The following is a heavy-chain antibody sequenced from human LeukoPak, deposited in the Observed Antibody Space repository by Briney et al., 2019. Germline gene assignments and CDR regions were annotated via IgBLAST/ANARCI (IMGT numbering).Heavy chain of an antibody. CDR3: ARRLTQYDCFDP. CDR2: TYYRSTWYN. V-gene: IGHV6-1*01. CDR1: GDSVTSNSVT. J-gene: IGHJ5*02. D-gene: IGHD2-2*01. Sequence: SQTLSLTCAISGDSVTSNSVTWNWIRQSPSRGLEWLGRTYYRSTWYNDYAVTVRGRITVNPDTSKNQFSLHLNSVAPEDTAVYYCARRLTQYDCFDPWGQGILVTVSS.